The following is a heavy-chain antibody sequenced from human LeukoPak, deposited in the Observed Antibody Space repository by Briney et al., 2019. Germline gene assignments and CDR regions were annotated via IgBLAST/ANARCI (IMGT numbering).Heavy chain of an antibody. V-gene: IGHV4-59*08. CDR1: GGSISSYY. Sequence: SETLFLTCSVPGGSISSYYWSWIRQPPGKGLEWIGYIYYSGSTNYDPSLKSRVTISVDTSKNQFSLKLSSVTAADTAVYYCARFGWVVPAAMFAFDYWGQGTLVTVSS. D-gene: IGHD2-2*01. CDR3: ARFGWVVPAAMFAFDY. J-gene: IGHJ4*02. CDR2: IYYSGST.